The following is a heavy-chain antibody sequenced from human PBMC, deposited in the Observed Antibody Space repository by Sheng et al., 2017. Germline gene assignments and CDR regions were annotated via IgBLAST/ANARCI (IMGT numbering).Heavy chain of an antibody. V-gene: IGHV1-69*13. J-gene: IGHJ6*02. Sequence: QVQLVQSGAEVKKPGSSVKVSCKASGGTFSSYAISWVRQAPGQGLEWMGGIIPIFGTANYAQKFQGRVTITADESTSTAYMELSSLRSEDTAVYYCARAPIVVVVAAIKNRSYYYGMDVWGQGTTVTVSS. CDR1: GGTFSSYA. CDR3: ARAPIVVVVAAIKNRSYYYGMDV. CDR2: IIPIFGTA. D-gene: IGHD2-15*01.